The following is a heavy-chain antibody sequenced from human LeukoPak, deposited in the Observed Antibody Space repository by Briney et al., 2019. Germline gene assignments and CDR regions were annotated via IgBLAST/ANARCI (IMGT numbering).Heavy chain of an antibody. V-gene: IGHV4-39*01. CDR1: GGSISTASSY. Sequence: PSETLSLTCSVSGGSISTASSYWAWIRQSPGKGLEWIASSYYGGGSYYDPSLKSRLRISIDTSKNQFSLKLTSVSAADTAVYYCARHPDYSPSEDWGQGTLVTVSS. CDR3: ARHPDYSPSED. J-gene: IGHJ4*02. D-gene: IGHD2-15*01. CDR2: SYYGGGS.